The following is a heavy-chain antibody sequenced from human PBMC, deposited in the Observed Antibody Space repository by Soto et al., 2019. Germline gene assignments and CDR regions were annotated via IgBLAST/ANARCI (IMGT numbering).Heavy chain of an antibody. D-gene: IGHD2-15*01. CDR2: IIPILGIA. J-gene: IGHJ6*03. Sequence: QVQLAQSGAEVKKPGSSVKVSCKASGGTFSSYTISWVRQAPGQGLEWMGRIIPILGIANYAQKFQGRVTITADKSTSTACMELSSLRSEDTAVYYCARGLAATGYYYYYYYMDVWGKGTTVTVSS. CDR3: ARGLAATGYYYYYYYMDV. CDR1: GGTFSSYT. V-gene: IGHV1-69*02.